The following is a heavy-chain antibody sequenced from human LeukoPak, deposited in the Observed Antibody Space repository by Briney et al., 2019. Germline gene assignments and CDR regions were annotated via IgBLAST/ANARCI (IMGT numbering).Heavy chain of an antibody. V-gene: IGHV4-4*07. D-gene: IGHD3-22*01. CDR3: ARSSDYYDTMDV. J-gene: IGHJ6*02. CDR1: GGSISSYY. Sequence: RSETLSLTCTVSGGSISSYYWSWIRPPAGKGLEWIGRIYTSGSTNYSPSLKSRVTMSVDTSKNQFSLKLSSVTAADTAVYYCARSSDYYDTMDVWGQGTTVTVSS. CDR2: IYTSGST.